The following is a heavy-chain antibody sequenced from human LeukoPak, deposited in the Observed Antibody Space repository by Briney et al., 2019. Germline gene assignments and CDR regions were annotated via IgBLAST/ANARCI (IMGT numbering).Heavy chain of an antibody. J-gene: IGHJ4*02. CDR3: ASSDY. V-gene: IGHV3-48*02. CDR2: ISSSSRTI. Sequence: PGGSLRLSCVASGFTFSSYSMNWVRQAPGKGLEWVSHISSSSRTIFYADSVKGRFTISRDNAKNSLYLQMNSLRDEDTAVYYCASSDYWGQGTPVTVSS. CDR1: GFTFSSYS.